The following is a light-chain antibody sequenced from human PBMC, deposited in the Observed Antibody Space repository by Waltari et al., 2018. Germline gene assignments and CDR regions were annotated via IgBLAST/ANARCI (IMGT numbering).Light chain of an antibody. V-gene: IGKV1-39*01. CDR2: AAS. J-gene: IGKJ3*01. CDR3: QQSYSTPPFS. Sequence: DIQMTQSPYSLSASVGDRVTITCRASQSIADYLNWYQQKPGKAPKLLIYAASNLHGGVPPRFSGSGSGTDFTLTINTLQPEDFATYYCQQSYSTPPFSFGPGTKVDIK. CDR1: QSIADY.